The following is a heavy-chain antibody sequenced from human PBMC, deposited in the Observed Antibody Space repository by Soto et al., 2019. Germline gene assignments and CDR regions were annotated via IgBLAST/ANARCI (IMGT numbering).Heavy chain of an antibody. D-gene: IGHD1-26*01. Sequence: QVQLVESGGGVVQPGRSLRLSCAASGFTFSHYAMHWVCQAPGKGLEWVALMSYDGSNEYYADSVKGRFTISRDNPKNTLYLQMNSLRAEDTAVYYCAKDGSHNFDYWGQGTLVTVSS. J-gene: IGHJ4*02. CDR1: GFTFSHYA. CDR2: MSYDGSNE. CDR3: AKDGSHNFDY. V-gene: IGHV3-30*18.